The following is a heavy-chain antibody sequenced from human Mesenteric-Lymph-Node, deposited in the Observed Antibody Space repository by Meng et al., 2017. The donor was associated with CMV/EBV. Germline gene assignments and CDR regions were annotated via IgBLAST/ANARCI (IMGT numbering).Heavy chain of an antibody. CDR1: ALTFTGYP. CDR3: ARDRLLEWLLSSYYYGMDV. D-gene: IGHD3-3*01. Sequence: GESLKISCAASALTFTGYPMHWVRQAPGKGLEWVAVISYDGSNKYYADSVKGRFTISRDNSKNTLYLQMNSLRAEDTAVYYCARDRLLEWLLSSYYYGMDVWGQGTTVTVSS. CDR2: ISYDGSNK. V-gene: IGHV3-30*04. J-gene: IGHJ6*02.